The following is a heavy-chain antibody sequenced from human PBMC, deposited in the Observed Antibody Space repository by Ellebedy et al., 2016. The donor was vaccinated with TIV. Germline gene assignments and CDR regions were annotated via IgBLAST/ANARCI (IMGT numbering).Heavy chain of an antibody. CDR3: AKCIGGTVRGAYYYYGLDV. V-gene: IGHV3-23*01. CDR2: ISGRDDTT. D-gene: IGHD3-10*01. Sequence: GGSLRLSCAASGFTFSSYSMNWVRQAPGKGLEWVSGISGRDDTTYYGDSVKGRFTISRDNSKNTLYLQMNSLRAEDTAVYYCAKCIGGTVRGAYYYYGLDVWGQGTTVTVSS. CDR1: GFTFSSYS. J-gene: IGHJ6*02.